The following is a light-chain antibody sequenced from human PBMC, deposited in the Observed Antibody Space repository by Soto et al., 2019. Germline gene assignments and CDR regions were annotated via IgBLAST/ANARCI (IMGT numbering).Light chain of an antibody. CDR3: QHYNNWPPWT. V-gene: IGKV3-15*01. CDR1: QSVSSN. Sequence: EIVMTQSPATLSVSPGGRATLSCRASQSVSSNLAWYQQKAGQAPRLLIYGASTRATGIPARFSGSGSGTEFTLTISSLQSEDFAIYYCQHYNNWPPWTFGQGTKVEIK. J-gene: IGKJ1*01. CDR2: GAS.